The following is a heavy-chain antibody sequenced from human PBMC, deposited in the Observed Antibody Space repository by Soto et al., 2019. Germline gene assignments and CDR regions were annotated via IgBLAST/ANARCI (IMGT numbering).Heavy chain of an antibody. J-gene: IGHJ6*02. D-gene: IGHD6-6*01. CDR2: IYPGDSET. V-gene: IGHV5-51*01. Sequence: PGESLKISCKGSGYSFSNYWIGWVRQMPGKGLEWMGIIYPGDSETRYSPSFQGHVTISADKSISTAYLQWSSLKASDAAMYYCARRGSSSSYYYYGMDVWGQGTTVTVSS. CDR1: GYSFSNYW. CDR3: ARRGSSSSYYYYGMDV.